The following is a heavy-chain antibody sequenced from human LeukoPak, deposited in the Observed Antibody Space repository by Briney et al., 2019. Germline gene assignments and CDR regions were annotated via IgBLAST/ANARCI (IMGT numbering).Heavy chain of an antibody. D-gene: IGHD5-12*01. CDR3: ARSHVDIVATIRGDFDY. J-gene: IGHJ4*02. CDR1: GYSFTSYW. V-gene: IGHV5-51*01. Sequence: GESLKISCKGSGYSFTSYWIGWVRQMPGKGLEWMGIIYPGDSDTRYSPSFQGQVTISADKSISTAYLQWSSLKASDTAMYYCARSHVDIVATIRGDFDYWGQGTLVTVSS. CDR2: IYPGDSDT.